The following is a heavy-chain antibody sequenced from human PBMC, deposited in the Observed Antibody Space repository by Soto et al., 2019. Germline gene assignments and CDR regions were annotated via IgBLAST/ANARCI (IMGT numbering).Heavy chain of an antibody. J-gene: IGHJ4*02. D-gene: IGHD3-10*01. CDR2: IYYSGST. CDR1: GGNVSSGIYY. CDR3: AREFDQRQTFDY. Sequence: SETMSLTCTVSGGNVSSGIYYWSWLRQPPGKGLEWIGYIYYSGSTNYNPSLKSRVTISVDTSKNQFSLKLSSVTAADTAVYYCAREFDQRQTFDYWGQGTLVTVSS. V-gene: IGHV4-61*01.